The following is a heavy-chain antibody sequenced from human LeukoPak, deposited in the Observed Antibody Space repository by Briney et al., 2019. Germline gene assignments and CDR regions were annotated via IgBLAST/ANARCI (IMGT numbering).Heavy chain of an antibody. CDR3: ARHFDYYDSSGYYNGYYFDY. V-gene: IGHV4-59*08. CDR1: GGSISSYY. Sequence: SETLSLTCTVSGGSISSYYWSWIRQPPGKGLEWIGYIYYSGSTNYNTSLKSRVTISVDTSKNQFSLKLSSVTAADTAVYYCARHFDYYDSSGYYNGYYFDYWGQGTLVTVSS. J-gene: IGHJ4*02. D-gene: IGHD3-22*01. CDR2: IYYSGST.